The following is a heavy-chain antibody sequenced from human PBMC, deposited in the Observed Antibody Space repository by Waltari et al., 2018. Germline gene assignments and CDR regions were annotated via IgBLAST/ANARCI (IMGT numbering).Heavy chain of an antibody. D-gene: IGHD3-16*01. Sequence: QQESGPSLVKPSETLSLTCTVSYWSISSRSYYWGWIRLAPGKGLEWIGHIYYSGSASHNPSLKSRIIMSVDSSKNQCSLTLSSVTAADTAVYYCARVLIRTSGLNFDSWGQGSLVTVSS. V-gene: IGHV4-39*07. CDR1: YWSISSRSYY. CDR3: ARVLIRTSGLNFDS. CDR2: IYYSGSA. J-gene: IGHJ4*02.